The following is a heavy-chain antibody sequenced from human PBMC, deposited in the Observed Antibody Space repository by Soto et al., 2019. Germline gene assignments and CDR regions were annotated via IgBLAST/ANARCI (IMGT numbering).Heavy chain of an antibody. CDR2: ISSNGGST. V-gene: IGHV3-64*01. Sequence: EVQLVESGGGLVQPGGSLRLSCAASGFTFSSYAMHWVRQAPGKGLEYVSAISSNGGSTYYANSVQGRFTISRDNSKTTLYLQMGSLRAEDMAVYYCAREPVNWYFDLWGRGTLVTVSS. CDR3: AREPVNWYFDL. CDR1: GFTFSSYA. J-gene: IGHJ2*01.